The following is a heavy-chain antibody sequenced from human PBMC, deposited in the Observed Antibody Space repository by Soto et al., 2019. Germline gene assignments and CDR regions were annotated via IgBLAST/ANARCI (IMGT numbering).Heavy chain of an antibody. V-gene: IGHV1-18*01. Sequence: QVQLVQSGAEVKKPGASVKVSCKASGYTFTTYDISWVRQAPGQGLEWMGRISTYNGNTNYPQRLLGRLTMTTDTSTTTADMELRSLRSDDTAVYYCARDPYHVLMVNAPNLYGMDVWGQGTTVTVSS. CDR3: ARDPYHVLMVNAPNLYGMDV. D-gene: IGHD2-8*01. CDR2: ISTYNGNT. J-gene: IGHJ6*02. CDR1: GYTFTTYD.